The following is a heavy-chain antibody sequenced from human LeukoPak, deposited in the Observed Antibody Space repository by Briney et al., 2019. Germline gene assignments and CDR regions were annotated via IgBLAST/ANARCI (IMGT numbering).Heavy chain of an antibody. CDR3: AREKYPYHAFDV. D-gene: IGHD6-6*01. CDR2: ISYDGSNK. V-gene: IGHV3-30-3*01. CDR1: GFTFSSYW. J-gene: IGHJ3*01. Sequence: PGGSLRLSCAASGFTFSSYWINWARQAPGKGLEWVAIISYDGSNKYYADSVNGRFTISRDNSKNTLYVQLNSLRGEDTAVYYCAREKYPYHAFDVWGQGTMVTVSS.